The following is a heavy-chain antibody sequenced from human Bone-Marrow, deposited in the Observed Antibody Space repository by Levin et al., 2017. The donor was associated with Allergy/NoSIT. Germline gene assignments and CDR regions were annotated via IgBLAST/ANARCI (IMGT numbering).Heavy chain of an antibody. CDR1: GYTFTNYA. CDR2: ISAGSGDT. J-gene: IGHJ6*02. V-gene: IGHV1-3*01. CDR3: ARVILVPAALAALDV. Sequence: GASVKVSCKASGYTFTNYAIHWVRQAPGQRFEWMGWISAGSGDTKYSQKFQGRVTFSSDTSATTASMELNNVRSEDTAVYYCARVILVPAALAALDVWGQGTTVTVSS. D-gene: IGHD2-2*01.